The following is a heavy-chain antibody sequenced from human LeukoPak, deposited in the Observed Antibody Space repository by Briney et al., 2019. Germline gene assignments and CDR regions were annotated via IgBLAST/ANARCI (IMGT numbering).Heavy chain of an antibody. CDR2: IYSSGST. V-gene: IGHV3-66*01. D-gene: IGHD6-19*01. Sequence: GGSLRLSCAASGFSVRDNYMSWVRQAPGKGLEWVSVIYSSGSTYYADSVRGRFTISRDNSKNTLYLQMNSLRAEDTAVYYCASRVAVVGLDHWGQGTLVTVSS. CDR1: GFSVRDNY. CDR3: ASRVAVVGLDH. J-gene: IGHJ4*02.